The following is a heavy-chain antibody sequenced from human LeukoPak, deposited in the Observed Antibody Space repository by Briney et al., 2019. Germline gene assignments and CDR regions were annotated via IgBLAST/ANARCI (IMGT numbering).Heavy chain of an antibody. Sequence: SETLSLTCTVSGGSISSYYWSWIRQPPGKGLEWIGYIYTSGSTNYNPSLKSRVTISVNTSKNQFSLKLSSVTAADTAVYFCARLGGSSWYFDAFDIWGQGTMVTVSS. V-gene: IGHV4-4*09. J-gene: IGHJ3*02. CDR2: IYTSGST. CDR1: GGSISSYY. D-gene: IGHD6-13*01. CDR3: ARLGGSSWYFDAFDI.